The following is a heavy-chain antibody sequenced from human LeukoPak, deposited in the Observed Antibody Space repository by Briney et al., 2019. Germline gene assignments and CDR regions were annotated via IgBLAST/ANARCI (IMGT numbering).Heavy chain of an antibody. CDR2: IKQDGSEK. V-gene: IGHV3-7*01. CDR3: ARHGWIQLWSAGPFDY. J-gene: IGHJ4*02. D-gene: IGHD5-18*01. CDR1: GFTFSSYW. Sequence: GGALRLSCAASGFTFSSYWMSLVRQAPGKGLEWVANIKQDGSEKYYVDSVKGRFTISRDNAKNSLYLQMNSLRAEDTAVYYCARHGWIQLWSAGPFDYWGQGTLVTVSS.